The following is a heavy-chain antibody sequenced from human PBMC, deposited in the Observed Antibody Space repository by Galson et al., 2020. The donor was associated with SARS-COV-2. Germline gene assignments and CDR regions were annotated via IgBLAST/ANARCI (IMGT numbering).Heavy chain of an antibody. D-gene: IGHD4-17*01. J-gene: IGHJ3*02. V-gene: IGHV4-30-2*01. CDR1: GTSISSGSYS. CDR3: ARLHYGEYAPEAFDI. CDR2: ISHSGGT. Sequence: SQTLSLTCAVSGTSISSGSYSWNWIRQPPGKGLEWIGYISHSGGTYYNPSLKSRVTISGDRSKNQFSLRLSSVTAADTAVYYCARLHYGEYAPEAFDIWGPGTKVTVAS.